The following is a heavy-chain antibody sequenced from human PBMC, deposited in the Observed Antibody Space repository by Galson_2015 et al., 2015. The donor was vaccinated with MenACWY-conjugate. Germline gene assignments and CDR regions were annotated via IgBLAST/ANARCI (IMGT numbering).Heavy chain of an antibody. CDR2: IKQDASEK. V-gene: IGHV3-7*03. CDR1: RFTFSRYW. CDR3: ARAIAVASQAFDI. Sequence: LRLSCATSRFTFSRYWMSWVRQAPGKGLEWVANIKQDASEKYYLDSVKGRFTISRDNAKNSLSLQMNSLRAEDTALYYCARAIAVASQAFDIWGQGTMVTVSS. D-gene: IGHD6-19*01. J-gene: IGHJ3*02.